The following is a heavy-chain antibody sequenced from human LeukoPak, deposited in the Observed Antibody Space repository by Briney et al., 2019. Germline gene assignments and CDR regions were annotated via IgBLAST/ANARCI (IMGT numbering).Heavy chain of an antibody. J-gene: IGHJ4*02. Sequence: GGSLRLSCTASGFTFGDYAMSWFRQAPGKGLEWVGFIRSKAYGGTTEYAASVKDRFTISRDDSKSIAYLQMNSLKTEDTAAYYCTRYEAGSYYFDFWGQGTLVTVSS. CDR1: GFTFGDYA. CDR3: TRYEAGSYYFDF. V-gene: IGHV3-49*03. D-gene: IGHD6-19*01. CDR2: IRSKAYGGTT.